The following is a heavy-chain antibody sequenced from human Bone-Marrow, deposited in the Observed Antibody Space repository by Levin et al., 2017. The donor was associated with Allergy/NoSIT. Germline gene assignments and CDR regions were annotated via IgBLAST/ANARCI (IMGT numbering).Heavy chain of an antibody. V-gene: IGHV2-5*02. CDR3: ANRQQGSGMDD. Sequence: SGPTLVKPTQTLTLTCTFSGFSLSSSGLGVGWIRQPPGKALEWLALIYWDDDNRYSPSLKSRLTITKDTSKNQVVLTMTDMDPVDTATYYCANRQQGSGMDDWGQGTTVTVSS. CDR1: GFSLSSSGLG. CDR2: IYWDDDN. D-gene: IGHD7-27*01. J-gene: IGHJ6*02.